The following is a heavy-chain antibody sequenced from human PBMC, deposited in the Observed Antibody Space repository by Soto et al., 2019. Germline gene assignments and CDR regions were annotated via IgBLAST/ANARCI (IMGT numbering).Heavy chain of an antibody. J-gene: IGHJ6*02. CDR3: ARVLYYGSGCYSPYGMDV. D-gene: IGHD3-10*01. Sequence: QVQVEQSGAEVKKPGSSVKVSCKTSGVSFNNNGIGWVRQAPGHGLEWMGGVSPPFRTSNYARKFQGRISITADASTGTVNMDLSSLTSEDTAQYYCARVLYYGSGCYSPYGMDVWGQGTTVTVSS. V-gene: IGHV1-69*01. CDR1: GVSFNNNG. CDR2: VSPPFRTS.